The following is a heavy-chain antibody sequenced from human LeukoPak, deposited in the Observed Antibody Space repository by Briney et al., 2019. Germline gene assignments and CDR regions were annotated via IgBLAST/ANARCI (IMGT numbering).Heavy chain of an antibody. CDR1: EFSFITYW. CDR2: IKQDGSEK. V-gene: IGHV3-7*01. D-gene: IGHD1/OR15-1a*01. CDR3: ARVRREMKRSLGRTTEYSYYYYMDV. J-gene: IGHJ6*03. Sequence: GGSLRFSCAASEFSFITYWMTWVRQAPGKGLEWVAKIKQDGSEKYYIDSVKGRFTISRDNAKNSVYLQMNRLRAEDTAVYYCARVRREMKRSLGRTTEYSYYYYMDVWGKGTTVTVSS.